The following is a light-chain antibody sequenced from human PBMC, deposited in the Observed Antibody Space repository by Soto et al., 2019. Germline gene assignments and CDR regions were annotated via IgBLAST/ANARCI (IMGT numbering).Light chain of an antibody. CDR2: DAS. J-gene: IGKJ4*01. CDR1: QGISSA. CDR3: QQFYNYPHV. V-gene: IGKV1D-13*01. Sequence: AIQLTQSPSSLSASVGDRVTIPCRASQGISSAVAWYQQKPGKAPKLLIYDASSSASGVPSRFSGSGSGTDFTLTISSLQPEDFATYYCQQFYNYPHVFGGGTKVEIK.